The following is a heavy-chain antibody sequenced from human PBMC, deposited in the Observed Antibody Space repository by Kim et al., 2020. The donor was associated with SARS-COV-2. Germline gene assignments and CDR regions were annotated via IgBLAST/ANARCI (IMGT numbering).Heavy chain of an antibody. J-gene: IGHJ5*02. CDR3: ARLGGDGYIGFDP. CDR1: GFTFSSYS. V-gene: IGHV3-21*01. CDR2: ISSSSSYI. Sequence: GGSLRLSCAASGFTFSSYSMNWVRQAPGKGLEWVSSISSSSSYIYYADSVKGRFTISRDNAKNSLYLQMNSLRAEDTAVYYCARLGGDGYIGFDPWGQGTLVTVSS. D-gene: IGHD3-16*01.